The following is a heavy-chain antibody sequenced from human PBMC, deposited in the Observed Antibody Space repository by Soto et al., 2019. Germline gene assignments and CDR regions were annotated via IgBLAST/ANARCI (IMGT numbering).Heavy chain of an antibody. CDR2: MNPNSGNT. Sequence: QVQLVQSGAEVKKPGASVKVSCKASGYTFTSYDINWVRQATGQGLEWMGWMNPNSGNTGYAQKFQGRDTMTRNTSISTAYMELSSLRSEDTAVYYCARAVQLERYYYGMDVWGQGTTVTVSS. V-gene: IGHV1-8*01. CDR3: ARAVQLERYYYGMDV. J-gene: IGHJ6*02. D-gene: IGHD1-1*01. CDR1: GYTFTSYD.